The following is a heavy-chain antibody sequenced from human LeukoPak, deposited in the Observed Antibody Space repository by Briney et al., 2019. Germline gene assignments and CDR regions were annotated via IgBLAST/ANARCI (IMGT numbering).Heavy chain of an antibody. CDR3: VRSPACSSGTCYPNWFDP. CDR2: TYPGDSNT. D-gene: IGHD2-15*01. J-gene: IGHJ5*02. CDR1: GYSFTNNW. Sequence: GEFLKISCKGSGYSFTNNWIGWVRQMPGKGLEWMGITYPGDSNTRYSPSFQGQVTISADKSISSAYLQWSSLKASDTAMYYCVRSPACSSGTCYPNWFDPWGQGTLVTVSS. V-gene: IGHV5-51*01.